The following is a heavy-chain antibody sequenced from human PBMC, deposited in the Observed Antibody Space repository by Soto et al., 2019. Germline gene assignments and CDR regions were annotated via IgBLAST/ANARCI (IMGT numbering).Heavy chain of an antibody. J-gene: IGHJ4*02. V-gene: IGHV3-74*01. CDR1: GFTFSSYW. CDR3: ARGEYCGGDCYFRDPFDY. CDR2: INSDGSST. D-gene: IGHD2-21*01. Sequence: GGSLRLSCAASGFTFSSYWMDWVRQAPGKGLVWVTRINSDGSSTIYADSVKGRFTISRDNAKNTLYLQMNSLRAEDTAVFYCARGEYCGGDCYFRDPFDYWGQGTLVTVSS.